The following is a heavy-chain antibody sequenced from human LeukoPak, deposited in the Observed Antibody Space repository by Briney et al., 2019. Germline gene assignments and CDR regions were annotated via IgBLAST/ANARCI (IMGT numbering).Heavy chain of an antibody. CDR1: GGSISSGGYY. V-gene: IGHV4-31*03. CDR2: IYYSGST. CDR3: ALGYCGGGSCYAREYFQH. Sequence: PSETLSLTCTVSGGSISSGGYYWTWIRQHPGKGLEWIGYIYYSGSTYYNPSLTSRVTISVDTSKNQFSLRLSSVTAADTAVYYCALGYCGGGSCYAREYFQHWGQGTLVTVSS. D-gene: IGHD2-15*01. J-gene: IGHJ1*01.